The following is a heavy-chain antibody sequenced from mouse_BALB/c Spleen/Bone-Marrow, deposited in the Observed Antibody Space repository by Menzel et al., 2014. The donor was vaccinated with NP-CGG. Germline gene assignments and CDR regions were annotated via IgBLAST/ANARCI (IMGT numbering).Heavy chain of an antibody. CDR1: GFDFSSYG. V-gene: IGHV5-6-5*01. D-gene: IGHD1-1*01. CDR3: ARDLDGSSSGYYPDFVW. J-gene: IGHJ2*01. CDR2: IFGSDKT. Sequence: LKESGGGLVQPGGSLKLSCKASGFDFSSYGLNWVRQTPGKGLEWIGIIFGSDKTDYASWAKGRFTISKTSTMVDLKITSPTTEDTATYSCARDLDGSSSGYYPDFVWWGQGTLVTVSS.